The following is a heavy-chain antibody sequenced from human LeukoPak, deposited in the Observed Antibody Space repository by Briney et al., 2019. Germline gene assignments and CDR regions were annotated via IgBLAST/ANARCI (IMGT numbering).Heavy chain of an antibody. D-gene: IGHD2-2*01. Sequence: GGSLRLSCAASGFTFSSYAMHWVRQAPGKGLEWVALIRYDGSNKYYADSVKGRFTISRDNSKNTLYLQMNSLRAEDTAVYYCAKDSGVPAAARYLDYWGQGTLVTVSS. V-gene: IGHV3-30*02. CDR3: AKDSGVPAAARYLDY. CDR1: GFTFSSYA. CDR2: IRYDGSNK. J-gene: IGHJ4*02.